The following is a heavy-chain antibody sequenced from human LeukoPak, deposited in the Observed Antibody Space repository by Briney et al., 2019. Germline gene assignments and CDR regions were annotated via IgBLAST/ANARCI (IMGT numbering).Heavy chain of an antibody. CDR2: INGDGRNI. J-gene: IGHJ4*02. CDR1: GFTFSSYW. Sequence: GGSLRLSCVASGFTFSSYWMHWVRQDPRKGLVWVSRINGDGRNINYADSVRGRFTISRDNAKNTLYLQMNNLRAEDTAVYYCALTPDYYGSGSFDYWGQGTLVTVSS. V-gene: IGHV3-74*01. CDR3: ALTPDYYGSGSFDY. D-gene: IGHD3-10*01.